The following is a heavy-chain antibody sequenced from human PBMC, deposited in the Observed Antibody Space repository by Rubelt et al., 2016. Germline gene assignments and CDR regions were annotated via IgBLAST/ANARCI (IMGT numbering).Heavy chain of an antibody. Sequence: QVQLQESGPGLVKPSETLSLTCTVSGGSISSSSYYWGWIRQPPGKGLEWIGSIYYSGSTYYNPSRKSRVTISVDTSKNQVSLKLSSVTAADTAVYYCARVVWFGEFSYYYMDVWGKGTTVTVSS. J-gene: IGHJ6*03. CDR2: IYYSGST. D-gene: IGHD3-10*01. V-gene: IGHV4-39*07. CDR1: GGSISSSSYY. CDR3: ARVVWFGEFSYYYMDV.